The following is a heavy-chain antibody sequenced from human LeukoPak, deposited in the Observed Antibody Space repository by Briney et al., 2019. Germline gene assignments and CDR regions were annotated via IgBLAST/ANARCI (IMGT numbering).Heavy chain of an antibody. CDR1: GFSFSSYW. CDR2: IKQDGSED. Sequence: GGSLRLSCAASGFSFSSYWMSWMRQAPGKGLDWVARIKQDGSEDYYVDSVKGRFTISRDNAKNSLYLQMNSLRAEDAAMYYCAREVHSNYDYWGQGTLVTVSS. J-gene: IGHJ4*02. V-gene: IGHV3-7*01. CDR3: AREVHSNYDY. D-gene: IGHD4-11*01.